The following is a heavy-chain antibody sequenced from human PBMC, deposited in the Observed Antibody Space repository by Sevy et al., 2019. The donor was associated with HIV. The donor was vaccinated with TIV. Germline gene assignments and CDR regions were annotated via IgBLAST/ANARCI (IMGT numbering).Heavy chain of an antibody. CDR2: IGHDANNQ. CDR1: GFTFSSSG. D-gene: IGHD3-10*01. Sequence: GGSLRLSCAASGFTFSSSGMHWLRQAPGNGLEWVTFIGHDANNQQYADSVKGRFAISRDNSKNTIYLQMHSLRVDDTAVYYCAKDLWYCMDVWGKGTTVTVSS. J-gene: IGHJ6*03. CDR3: AKDLWYCMDV. V-gene: IGHV3-30*02.